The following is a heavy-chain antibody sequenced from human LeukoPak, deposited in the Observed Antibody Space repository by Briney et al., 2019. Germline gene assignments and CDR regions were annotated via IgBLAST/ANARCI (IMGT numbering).Heavy chain of an antibody. CDR3: ARGRTYSNDY. D-gene: IGHD1-26*01. Sequence: PSETLSLTCTVSGGSISSGSYYWSWTRQPAGKGLEWIGRIYTSGSTNYNPSLKSRVTISVDTSKNQFSLKLSSVTAADTAVYYCARGRTYSNDYWGQGTLVTVSS. CDR2: IYTSGST. J-gene: IGHJ4*02. V-gene: IGHV4-61*02. CDR1: GGSISSGSYY.